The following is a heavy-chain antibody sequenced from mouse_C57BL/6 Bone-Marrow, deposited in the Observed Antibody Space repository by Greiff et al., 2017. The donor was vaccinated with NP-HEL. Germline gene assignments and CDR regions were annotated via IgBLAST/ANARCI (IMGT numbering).Heavy chain of an antibody. CDR3: ARLLRHYAMDY. V-gene: IGHV1-59*01. CDR2: IDPSDSYT. CDR1: GYTFTSYW. D-gene: IGHD1-2*01. Sequence: VQLQQSGAELVRPGTSVKLSCKASGYTFTSYWMHWVKQRPGQGLEWIGVIDPSDSYTNYNQKFKGKATLTVDTSSSTAYMQLSSLTSEDSAVYYCARLLRHYAMDYWGQGTSVTVSS. J-gene: IGHJ4*01.